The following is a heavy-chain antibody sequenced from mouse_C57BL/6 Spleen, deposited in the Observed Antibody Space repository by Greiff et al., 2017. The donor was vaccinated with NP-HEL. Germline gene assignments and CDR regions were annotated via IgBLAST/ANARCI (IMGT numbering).Heavy chain of an antibody. CDR1: GYTFTDYY. J-gene: IGHJ4*01. CDR3: ARSPTGPYYYAMDY. D-gene: IGHD4-1*02. V-gene: IGHV1-26*01. CDR2: INPNNGGT. Sequence: EVQLQQSGPELVKPGASVKISCKASGYTFTDYYMNWVKQSHGKSLEWIGDINPNNGGTSYNQKFKGKATLTVDKSSSTAYMELRSLTSEDSAVYYCARSPTGPYYYAMDYWGQGTSVTVSS.